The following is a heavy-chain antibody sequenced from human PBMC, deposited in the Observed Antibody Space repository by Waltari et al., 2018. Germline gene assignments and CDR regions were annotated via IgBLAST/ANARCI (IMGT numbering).Heavy chain of an antibody. CDR1: GFTFSSYW. J-gene: IGHJ3*02. D-gene: IGHD7-27*01. CDR3: ARELGVDAFDI. V-gene: IGHV3-7*01. Sequence: EVQLVESGGGLVQPGGSLRLSCEASGFTFSSYWMSWVRQAPGKGLEWVANIKQDGSEKYYVDSVKGRFTISRDNAKNSLYLQMNSLRAEDTAVYYCARELGVDAFDIWGQGTMVTVSS. CDR2: IKQDGSEK.